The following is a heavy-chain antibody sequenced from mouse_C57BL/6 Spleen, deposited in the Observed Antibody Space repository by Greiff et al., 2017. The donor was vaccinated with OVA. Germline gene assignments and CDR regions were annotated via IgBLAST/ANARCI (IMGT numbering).Heavy chain of an antibody. Sequence: VKLMESGPELVKPGASVKISCKASGYAFSSSWMNWVKQRPGQGLEWIGRIYPGAGDTNYNGKFKGKATLTADKSSSTAYMQLSSLTSEDSAVYFCARSAYGSLAYWGQGTLVTVSA. J-gene: IGHJ3*01. D-gene: IGHD1-1*01. CDR3: ARSAYGSLAY. CDR1: GYAFSSSW. V-gene: IGHV1-82*01. CDR2: IYPGAGDT.